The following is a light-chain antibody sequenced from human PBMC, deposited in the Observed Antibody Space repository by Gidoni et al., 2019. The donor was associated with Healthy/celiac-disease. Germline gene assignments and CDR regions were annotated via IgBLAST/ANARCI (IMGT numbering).Light chain of an antibody. CDR1: KLGDKY. CDR2: QDS. CDR3: QAWDSSTEV. J-gene: IGLJ2*01. V-gene: IGLV3-1*01. Sequence: SYELTQPPSVSVSPGQTASITCSGDKLGDKYACWYQQKPGQSPVLVIYQDSKRPSGIPERFSGSNSGNTATLTLSGTQAMDEADYYCQAWDSSTEVFGGGTKLTVL.